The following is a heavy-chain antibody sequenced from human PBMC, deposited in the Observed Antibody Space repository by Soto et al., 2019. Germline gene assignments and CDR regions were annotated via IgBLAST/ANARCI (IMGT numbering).Heavy chain of an antibody. V-gene: IGHV1-3*01. Sequence: QVQLVQSGAEVKKPGASVKVSCKASGYTFTSYAMHWVRQAPGQRLEWMGWINAGNGNTKYSQKFQGRVTITRDTAASTAYMELSSLRSEDTAVYYCPRGLNGYLYYFDYWGQGTLVTVSS. D-gene: IGHD5-18*01. J-gene: IGHJ4*02. CDR2: INAGNGNT. CDR3: PRGLNGYLYYFDY. CDR1: GYTFTSYA.